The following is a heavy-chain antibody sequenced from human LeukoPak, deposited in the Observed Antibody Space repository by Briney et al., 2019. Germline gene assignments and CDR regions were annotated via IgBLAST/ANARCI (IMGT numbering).Heavy chain of an antibody. Sequence: GASVKVSCKASGGTFSSYAISWVRQAPGQGLEWMGGIIPIFGTANYAQKFQGRVTITTDESTSTAYMELSSLRSEDTAVYYCAGGDGEYCGGDCYSSDYWGQGTLVTVSS. J-gene: IGHJ4*02. V-gene: IGHV1-69*05. CDR2: IIPIFGTA. D-gene: IGHD2-21*02. CDR1: GGTFSSYA. CDR3: AGGDGEYCGGDCYSSDY.